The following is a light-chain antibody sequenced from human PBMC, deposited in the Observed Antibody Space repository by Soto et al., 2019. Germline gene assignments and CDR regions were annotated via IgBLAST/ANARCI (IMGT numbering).Light chain of an antibody. J-gene: IGKJ1*01. Sequence: EIVLTQSPATLSLSPGETATLSCRASQSVRNYLAWYQQKPGQAPRLLIYDASNRATGIPARFSGTGSETDFTLTISSLEPEDFALYYCQQYGSSPWTFGQGTKVEIK. CDR2: DAS. CDR1: QSVRNY. V-gene: IGKV3-11*01. CDR3: QQYGSSPWT.